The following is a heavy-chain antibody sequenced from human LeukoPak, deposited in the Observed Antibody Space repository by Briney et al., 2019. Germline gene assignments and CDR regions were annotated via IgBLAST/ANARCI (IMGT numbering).Heavy chain of an antibody. CDR3: ARDPDIAIAGPSYFDY. CDR1: GFIFSSCD. D-gene: IGHD6-13*01. J-gene: IGHJ4*02. CDR2: IRYDGSDK. V-gene: IGHV3-30*02. Sequence: GGSLRLSCAASGFIFSSCDMHWVRQAPGKGLEWVAFIRYDGSDKDYADSVKGRFTISRDNSKNTLYLQMNSLRAEDTAVYYCARDPDIAIAGPSYFDYWGQGTLVTVSS.